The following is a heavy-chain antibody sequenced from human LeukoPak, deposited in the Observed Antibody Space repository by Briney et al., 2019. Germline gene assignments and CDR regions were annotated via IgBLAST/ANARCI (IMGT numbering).Heavy chain of an antibody. V-gene: IGHV3-53*01. CDR2: IYSGGST. D-gene: IGHD3-3*01. Sequence: GGSLRLSCAASGFTVSSNYMSWVRQAPGKGLEWVSVIYSGGSTYYADSVKGRFTISRDNSKNTLYLQMNSLRAEDTAVYYCAREPSYDFWSGYQYYYYYGMDVWGQGTTVTVSS. J-gene: IGHJ6*02. CDR1: GFTVSSNY. CDR3: AREPSYDFWSGYQYYYYYGMDV.